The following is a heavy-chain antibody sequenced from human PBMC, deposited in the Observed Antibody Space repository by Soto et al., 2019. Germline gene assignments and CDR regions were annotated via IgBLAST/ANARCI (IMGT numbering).Heavy chain of an antibody. Sequence: GGSLRLSCAASGFTFSSYAMSWVRQAPGKGLEWVSAISGSGGSTYYADSVKGRFTISRDNSKNTLYLQMNSLRAEDTAVYYCAKDSTMVRGVRYFDYWGQGTLVTVSS. CDR3: AKDSTMVRGVRYFDY. V-gene: IGHV3-23*01. J-gene: IGHJ4*02. D-gene: IGHD3-10*01. CDR2: ISGSGGST. CDR1: GFTFSSYA.